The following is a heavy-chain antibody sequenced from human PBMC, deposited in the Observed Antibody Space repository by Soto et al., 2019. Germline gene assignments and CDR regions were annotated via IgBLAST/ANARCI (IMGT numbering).Heavy chain of an antibody. CDR3: AKGLLYDYIWGSYRYDAFDI. CDR2: ISGSGGST. J-gene: IGHJ3*02. V-gene: IGHV3-23*01. Sequence: GGSLRLSCAASGFTFSSYAMSWVRQAPGKGLEWVSAISGSGGSTYYADSVKGRFTISRDNSKNTLYLQMNSLRAEDTAVYYCAKGLLYDYIWGSYRYDAFDIWGQGTMVTVSS. D-gene: IGHD3-16*02. CDR1: GFTFSSYA.